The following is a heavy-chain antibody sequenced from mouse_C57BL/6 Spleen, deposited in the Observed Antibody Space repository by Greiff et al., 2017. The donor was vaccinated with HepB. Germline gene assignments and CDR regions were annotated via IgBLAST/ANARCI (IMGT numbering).Heavy chain of an antibody. D-gene: IGHD1-1*01. V-gene: IGHV1-81*01. Sequence: VQLKQSGAELARPGASVKLSCKASGYTFTSYGISWVKQRTGQGLEWIGEIYPRSGNTYYNEKFKGKATLTADKSSSTAYMELRSLTSEDSAVYFCASGSSHWYFDVWGTGTTVTVSS. J-gene: IGHJ1*03. CDR2: IYPRSGNT. CDR1: GYTFTSYG. CDR3: ASGSSHWYFDV.